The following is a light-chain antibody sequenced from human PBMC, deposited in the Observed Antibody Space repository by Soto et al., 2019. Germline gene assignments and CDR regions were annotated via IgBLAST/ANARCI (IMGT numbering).Light chain of an antibody. CDR2: DVS. J-gene: IGLJ2*01. CDR1: SSDVGGYNY. CDR3: SSYTTISTLV. Sequence: QSALTQPASVSGSPGQSITISCTGTSSDVGGYNYVSWYQHHPGKAPKLMIYDVSNRPSGVSNRFSGSKSGSTASLTISGLQAEDEADYYCSSYTTISTLVFGGGTKLTVL. V-gene: IGLV2-14*03.